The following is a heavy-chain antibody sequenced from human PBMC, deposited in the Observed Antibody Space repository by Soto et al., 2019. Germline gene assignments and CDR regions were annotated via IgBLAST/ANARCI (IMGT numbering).Heavy chain of an antibody. CDR3: ARGRYCSGGSCTKGPNWFDP. D-gene: IGHD2-15*01. J-gene: IGHJ5*02. V-gene: IGHV4-31*03. CDR2: IYDSGTT. CDR1: GGSISSGGFH. Sequence: SETLSLTCTVSGGSISSGGFHWSWIRQHPGKGLEWIGYIYDSGTTYNNPSLKSRVTISVDTSKNQFSLKLSSVTAADTAVYYCARGRYCSGGSCTKGPNWFDPWGQGTLVTVS.